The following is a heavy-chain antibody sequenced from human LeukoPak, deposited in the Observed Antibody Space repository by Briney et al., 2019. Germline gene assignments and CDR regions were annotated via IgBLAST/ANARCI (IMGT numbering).Heavy chain of an antibody. V-gene: IGHV1-58*02. J-gene: IGHJ4*02. Sequence: TSVKVSCKASGFTFRSSAMQRVRQARGQRLEWIGWIVVGSGNTNYAQKFQERVTITRDMSTSTAYMELSSLRSEDTAVYYCAAYCGGDCPVDYWGQGTLVTVSS. D-gene: IGHD2-21*02. CDR2: IVVGSGNT. CDR1: GFTFRSSA. CDR3: AAYCGGDCPVDY.